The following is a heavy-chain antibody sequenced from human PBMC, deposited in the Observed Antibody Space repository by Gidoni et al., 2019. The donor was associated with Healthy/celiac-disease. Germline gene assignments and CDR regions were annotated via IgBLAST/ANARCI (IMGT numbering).Heavy chain of an antibody. CDR1: GGSFRGYY. CDR3: AGDRPPGYGWFDP. CDR2: INHSGST. V-gene: IGHV4-34*01. D-gene: IGHD1-1*01. Sequence: QVQLQQWGAGLLQPSETLSLTCAVYGGSFRGYYWSWNRQPPGKGLEWIGEINHSGSTNYNPSLKGRVTISVDTAKNQFSLKLSSVTAADTAVYYCAGDRPPGYGWFDPWGQGTLVTVSS. J-gene: IGHJ5*02.